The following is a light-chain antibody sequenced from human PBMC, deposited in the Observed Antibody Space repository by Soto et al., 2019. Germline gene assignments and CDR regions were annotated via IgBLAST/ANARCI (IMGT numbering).Light chain of an antibody. CDR3: QQYDHVQIT. CDR1: QDISKY. J-gene: IGKJ5*01. CDR2: DAS. V-gene: IGKV1-33*01. Sequence: DIQMTQSPSSLSASFGDRLTITCQASQDISKYLNWFQQKPGRAPKLLIHDASNLETWVPSRFSGSGSGTDFTLTISSLQTEDIATYYCQQYDHVQITFGQGTRLEIK.